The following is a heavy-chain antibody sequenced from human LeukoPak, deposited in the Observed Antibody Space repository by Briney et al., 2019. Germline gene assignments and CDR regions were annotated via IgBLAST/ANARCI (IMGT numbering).Heavy chain of an antibody. Sequence: SETLSLTCTVSGGSISSYYWRWIRQPAGKGLEWIGRIYPNGDTDYNHSLKSRLTMSVDTSKNQFSLKLSSVTAADTAVYYCARWSYCTSTSCSYSFDYWGQGTLVTVSS. CDR1: GGSISSYY. J-gene: IGHJ4*02. V-gene: IGHV4-4*07. D-gene: IGHD2-2*01. CDR3: ARWSYCTSTSCSYSFDY. CDR2: IYPNGDT.